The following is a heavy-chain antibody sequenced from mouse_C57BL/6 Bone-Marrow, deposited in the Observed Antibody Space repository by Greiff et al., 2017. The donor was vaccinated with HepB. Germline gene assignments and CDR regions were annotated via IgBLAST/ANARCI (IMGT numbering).Heavy chain of an antibody. V-gene: IGHV5-17*01. Sequence: DVKLQESGGGLVKPGGSLKLSCAASGFTFSDYGMHWVRQAPEKGLEWVAYISSGNSTIYYADTVKGRFTISRDNAKNTLFLQMTSLRSEDTAMYYCARGCYYYGSWFAYWGQGTLVTVSA. CDR3: ARGCYYYGSWFAY. CDR1: GFTFSDYG. CDR2: ISSGNSTI. D-gene: IGHD1-1*01. J-gene: IGHJ3*01.